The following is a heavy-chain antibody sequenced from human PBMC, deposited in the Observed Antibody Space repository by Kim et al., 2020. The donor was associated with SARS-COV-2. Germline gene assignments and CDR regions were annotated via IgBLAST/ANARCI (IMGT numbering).Heavy chain of an antibody. CDR3: AGGSGYYLNPFDY. CDR2: INHSGST. V-gene: IGHV4-34*01. CDR1: GGSFSGYY. D-gene: IGHD3-22*01. Sequence: SETLSLTCAVYGGSFSGYYWSWIRQPPGKGLEWIGEINHSGSTNYNPSLKSRVTISVDTSKNQFSLKLSSVTAADTAVYYCAGGSGYYLNPFDYWGQGTLVTVSS. J-gene: IGHJ4*02.